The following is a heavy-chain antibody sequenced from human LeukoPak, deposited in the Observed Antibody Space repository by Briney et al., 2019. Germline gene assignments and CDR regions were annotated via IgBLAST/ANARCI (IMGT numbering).Heavy chain of an antibody. V-gene: IGHV4-38-2*02. CDR2: IYHSGST. Sequence: PSETLSLTCTVSGYSISSGYYWGWIRQPPGKGLEWIGSIYHSGSTYYNPSLKSRVTISVDTSKNQFSLKLSSVTAADTAVYYCARVMWVYGDPFRFDYWGQGTLVTVSS. D-gene: IGHD4-17*01. CDR3: ARVMWVYGDPFRFDY. J-gene: IGHJ4*02. CDR1: GYSISSGYY.